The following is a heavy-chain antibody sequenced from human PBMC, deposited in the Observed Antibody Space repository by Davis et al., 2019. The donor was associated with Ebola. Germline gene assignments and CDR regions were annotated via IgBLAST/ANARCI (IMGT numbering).Heavy chain of an antibody. J-gene: IGHJ4*02. CDR2: SGRTDKT. CDR1: GFTFSSYS. V-gene: IGHV3-23*01. D-gene: IGHD6-19*01. CDR3: AKEIGGSGWYSIDY. Sequence: GESLKISCAASGFTFSSYSMNWVRQAPGKGLEWVSASGRTDKTYYADSVKGRFTISRDKSKNTVYLQMNSLRAEDTAVYYCAKEIGGSGWYSIDYWGQGTLVTVSS.